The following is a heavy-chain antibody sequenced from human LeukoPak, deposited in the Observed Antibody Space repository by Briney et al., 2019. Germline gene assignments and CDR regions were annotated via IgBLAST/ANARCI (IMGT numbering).Heavy chain of an antibody. V-gene: IGHV4-39*01. D-gene: IGHD2-2*01. J-gene: IGHJ6*03. CDR1: GGSISSSSYY. Sequence: SETLSLTCTVSGGSISSSSYYWGWIRQPPGKGLEWIGSIYYSGSTYYNPSLKSRVTISVGTSKNQFSLKLSSVTAADTAVYYCARHQLVVPAATRPSYYMDVWGKGTTVTVSS. CDR3: ARHQLVVPAATRPSYYMDV. CDR2: IYYSGST.